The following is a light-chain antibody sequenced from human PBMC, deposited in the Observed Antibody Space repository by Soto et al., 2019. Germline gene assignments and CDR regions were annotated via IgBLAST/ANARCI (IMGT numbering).Light chain of an antibody. Sequence: EIVLTQSPATLSVSPGERATLSCRASQSVSSDLAWYQQKPGQAPKLLIYGASTRATGIPARFSGSGSETEFTLTISSLQSEDFAVYYCQQYNNWLWTFGQGTKVDI. J-gene: IGKJ1*01. CDR1: QSVSSD. V-gene: IGKV3-15*01. CDR2: GAS. CDR3: QQYNNWLWT.